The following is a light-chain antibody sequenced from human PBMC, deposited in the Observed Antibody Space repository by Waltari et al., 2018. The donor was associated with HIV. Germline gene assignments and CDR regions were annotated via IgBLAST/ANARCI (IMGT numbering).Light chain of an antibody. V-gene: IGLV3-21*04. CDR2: YDS. J-gene: IGLJ2*01. CDR3: QVWDSSSDHVL. CDR1: NIERKS. Sequence: SSVLTQPPSVSVAPGTTATITCGGNNIERKSAHRYQQKAGQAPVLLLYYDSDRPAEIPERFSGSNSGNTATLTISRVGDGDEADYYCQVWDSSSDHVLFGGGTKLTVL.